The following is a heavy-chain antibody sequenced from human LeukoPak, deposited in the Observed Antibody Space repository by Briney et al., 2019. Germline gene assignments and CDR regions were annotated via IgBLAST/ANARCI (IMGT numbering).Heavy chain of an antibody. CDR1: GGIFSSYG. J-gene: IGHJ6*02. V-gene: IGHV1-69*01. D-gene: IGHD2-15*01. CDR3: ARGLYCRSSTSCSDYGMDV. Sequence: SVKVSCKTSGGIFSSYGLNWVRQAPGQGLEWMGGFIPILGTPKYAQNLQGRVTITADESTSTGYMELSSLRYEDTAVYYCARGLYCRSSTSCSDYGMDVWGQGTTVTVSS. CDR2: FIPILGTP.